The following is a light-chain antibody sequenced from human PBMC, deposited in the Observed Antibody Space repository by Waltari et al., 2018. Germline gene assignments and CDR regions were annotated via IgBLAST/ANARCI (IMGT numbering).Light chain of an antibody. CDR2: AAS. CDR1: QYIINF. J-gene: IGKJ2*01. V-gene: IGKV1-39*01. Sequence: DIQMTQSPSSLSASVGDRVTLTCRASQYIINFLNWYQQKPGKAPKLLIYAASGLESGVPSRFSGSGSGTEFALTISSLQPEDFATYYCQQSFSAPYTFGQGTKLEMK. CDR3: QQSFSAPYT.